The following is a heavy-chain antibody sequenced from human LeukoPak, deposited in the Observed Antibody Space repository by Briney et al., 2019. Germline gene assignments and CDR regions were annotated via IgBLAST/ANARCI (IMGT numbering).Heavy chain of an antibody. CDR3: ASRATRVVAANAYFGKAYYFDY. V-gene: IGHV4-34*01. Sequence: SETLSLTCAVYGGSFSGYYWSWIRQPPGKGLEWIGEINHSGSTNYNPSLKSRVTISVDTSKNQFSLKLSSVTAADTAVYYCASRATRVVAANAYFGKAYYFDYWGQGTLVTVSS. CDR1: GGSFSGYY. J-gene: IGHJ4*02. CDR2: INHSGST. D-gene: IGHD2-15*01.